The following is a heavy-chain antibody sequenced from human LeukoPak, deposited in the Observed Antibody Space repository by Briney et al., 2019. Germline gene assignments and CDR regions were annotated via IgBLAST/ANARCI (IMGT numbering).Heavy chain of an antibody. D-gene: IGHD3-22*01. J-gene: IGHJ4*02. V-gene: IGHV4-39*01. CDR3: ARLYYYDSSGYYYSY. CDR2: IYYSGST. CDR1: GGSISSSSYY. Sequence: SETLSLTCTVSGGSISSSSYYWGWIRQPPGKGLEWIGSIYYSGSTYYNPSLKSRVTISVDTSKNQFSLKLSPVTAADTAVYYCARLYYYDSSGYYYSYWGQGTLVTVSS.